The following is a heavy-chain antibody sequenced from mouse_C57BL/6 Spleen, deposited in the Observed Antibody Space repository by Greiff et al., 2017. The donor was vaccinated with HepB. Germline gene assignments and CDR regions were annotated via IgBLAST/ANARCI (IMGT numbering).Heavy chain of an antibody. CDR2: IWSGGST. D-gene: IGHD2-5*01. Sequence: QVQLKQSGPGLVQPSQSLSITCTVSGFSLTSYGVHWVRQPPGKGLEWLGVIWSGGSTDYNAAFISRLSISKDNSKSQVFFKMNSLQADDTAIYYCAKNSNYVDYAMDYWGQGTSVTVSS. V-gene: IGHV2-4*01. CDR1: GFSLTSYG. J-gene: IGHJ4*01. CDR3: AKNSNYVDYAMDY.